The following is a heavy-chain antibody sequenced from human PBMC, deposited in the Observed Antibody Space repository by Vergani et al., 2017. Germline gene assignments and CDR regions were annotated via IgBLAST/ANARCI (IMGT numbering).Heavy chain of an antibody. CDR1: GFSLSTSGMC. CDR2: IDWDDDK. J-gene: IGHJ6*02. V-gene: IGHV2-70*01. Sequence: QVTLRESGPALVKPTQTLTLTCTFSGFSLSTSGMCVSWIRQPPGKALEWLALIDWDDDKYYSTSLKTRLTISKDTSKNQVVLTMTNMDPVDTATYYCGRTPAPRVLTGYYSGMDVWGQGTTVTVSS. D-gene: IGHD3-9*01. CDR3: GRTPAPRVLTGYYSGMDV.